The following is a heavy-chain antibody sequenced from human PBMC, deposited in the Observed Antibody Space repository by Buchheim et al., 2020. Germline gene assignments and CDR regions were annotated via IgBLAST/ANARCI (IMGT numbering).Heavy chain of an antibody. J-gene: IGHJ6*02. V-gene: IGHV4-34*01. D-gene: IGHD1-1*01. Sequence: QVQLQQWGAGLLKPSETLSLTCAVYGGSFSGYYWSWIRQPPGKGLEWIGEINHSGRTNYNPSLKSRVTLTVNTSKNQFSLKLSSVTAADTAVYYCARGGWNTYYYYGMDVWGQGTT. CDR2: INHSGRT. CDR1: GGSFSGYY. CDR3: ARGGWNTYYYYGMDV.